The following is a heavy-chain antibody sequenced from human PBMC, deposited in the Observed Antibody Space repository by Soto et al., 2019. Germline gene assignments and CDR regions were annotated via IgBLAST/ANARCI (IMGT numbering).Heavy chain of an antibody. CDR1: GYTFTGYY. CDR2: INPNSGGT. D-gene: IGHD3-10*01. Sequence: QVQLVQSGAEVKKPGASVKVSCKASGYTFTGYYMHWVRQAPGQGLEWMGWINPNSGGTNYAQKFQGRVTITADKSTSTAYMELSSLRSEDTAVYYCARVDDSGNWFDPWGQGTLVTVSS. CDR3: ARVDDSGNWFDP. V-gene: IGHV1-2*02. J-gene: IGHJ5*02.